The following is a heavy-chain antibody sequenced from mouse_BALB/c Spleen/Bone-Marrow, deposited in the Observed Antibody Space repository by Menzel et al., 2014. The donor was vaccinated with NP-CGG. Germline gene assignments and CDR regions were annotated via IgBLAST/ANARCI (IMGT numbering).Heavy chain of an antibody. CDR1: RYTFTDYN. J-gene: IGHJ4*01. CDR3: AREGGYYDAMDY. V-gene: IGHV1S29*02. CDR2: IFSYKGAT. Sequence: VQPQHSCPYLVKPGASVKISCKASRYTFTDYNIHWVKESHGKSLEWIGYIFSYKGATGYNQKFKSKATLTVDISSSTAYMELRSLTSEDSAVYYCAREGGYYDAMDYWGQGTSVTVSS.